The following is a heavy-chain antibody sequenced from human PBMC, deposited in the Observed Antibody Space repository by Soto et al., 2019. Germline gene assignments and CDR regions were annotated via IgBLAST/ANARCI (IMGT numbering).Heavy chain of an antibody. V-gene: IGHV4-39*01. Sequence: SETLSLTCTVSGGSIRSSSYYWGWIRQPPGKGLEWIGSIYYNGNTYYNPSLRSRVTISVDTSKNQFSLKLSSVTAADTAVYYCARRMYSGTHPAHFDFWGQGTLVTVSS. J-gene: IGHJ4*02. D-gene: IGHD1-26*01. CDR1: GGSIRSSSYY. CDR2: IYYNGNT. CDR3: ARRMYSGTHPAHFDF.